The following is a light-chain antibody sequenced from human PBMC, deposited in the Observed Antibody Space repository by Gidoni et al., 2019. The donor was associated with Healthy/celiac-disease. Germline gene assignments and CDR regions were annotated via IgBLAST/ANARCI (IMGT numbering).Light chain of an antibody. Sequence: DTHLTQSPSSLSASVGDRVTITCRASQGISSYLAWYQQKPGKAPKLLIYAASTLQSGVPSRFSGSGSGTEFTLTISSLQPEDFATYYCQQLNSYPLTFGGGTKVEIK. CDR1: QGISSY. CDR2: AAS. CDR3: QQLNSYPLT. J-gene: IGKJ4*01. V-gene: IGKV1-9*01.